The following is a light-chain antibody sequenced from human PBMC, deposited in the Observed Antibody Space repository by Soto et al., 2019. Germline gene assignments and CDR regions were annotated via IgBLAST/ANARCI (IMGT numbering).Light chain of an antibody. CDR2: GAS. V-gene: IGKV3-20*01. Sequence: ESVLTQSPGTLSLSPGERATLSCRASQSVSSGYLAWYQQKPGQAPRLLIYGASTRATGIPNRFRGSVSGTAFTLTISTLETEDFAVYDWQQYGSSPWTFGQGAKVEIK. CDR1: QSVSSGY. CDR3: QQYGSSPWT. J-gene: IGKJ1*01.